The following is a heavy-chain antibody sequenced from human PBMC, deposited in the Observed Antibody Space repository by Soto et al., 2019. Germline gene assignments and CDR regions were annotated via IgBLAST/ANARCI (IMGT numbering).Heavy chain of an antibody. J-gene: IGHJ6*02. V-gene: IGHV1-8*01. CDR3: ARCDPVGDYGDYYYYYGMDV. Sequence: ASVKVSCKASGYTFTSYDINWVRQATGQGLEWMGWMNPNSGNTGYAQKFQGRVTMTRNTSISTAYMELSSLRSEDTAVYYCARCDPVGDYGDYYYYYGMDVWGQGTTVTVSS. CDR1: GYTFTSYD. D-gene: IGHD4-17*01. CDR2: MNPNSGNT.